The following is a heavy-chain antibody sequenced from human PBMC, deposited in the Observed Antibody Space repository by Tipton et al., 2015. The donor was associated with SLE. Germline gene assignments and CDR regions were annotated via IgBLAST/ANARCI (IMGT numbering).Heavy chain of an antibody. CDR3: ARDEPSTMTRRYFDY. Sequence: SLRLSCAASGFAFSSFALHWVRQAPGKGLEWVSYISASGSTIYYADSVKGRFTISRDNAKNSVYLQMNSLRAEDTAVYYCARDEPSTMTRRYFDYWGQGTLVTVSS. V-gene: IGHV3-48*03. D-gene: IGHD5/OR15-5a*01. CDR2: ISASGSTI. J-gene: IGHJ4*02. CDR1: GFAFSSFA.